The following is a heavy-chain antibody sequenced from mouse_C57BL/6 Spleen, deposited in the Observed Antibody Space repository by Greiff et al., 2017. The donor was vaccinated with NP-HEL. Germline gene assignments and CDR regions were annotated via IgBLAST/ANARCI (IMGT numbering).Heavy chain of an antibody. Sequence: EVKLMESGGGLVKPGGSLKLSCAASGFTFSDYGMHWVRQAPEKGLEWVAYISSGSSTIYYADTVKGRFTISRDNAKNTLFLQMTSLRSEDTAMYYCARFYDGFWYFDVWGTGTTVTVSS. CDR1: GFTFSDYG. CDR2: ISSGSSTI. D-gene: IGHD2-3*01. J-gene: IGHJ1*03. V-gene: IGHV5-17*01. CDR3: ARFYDGFWYFDV.